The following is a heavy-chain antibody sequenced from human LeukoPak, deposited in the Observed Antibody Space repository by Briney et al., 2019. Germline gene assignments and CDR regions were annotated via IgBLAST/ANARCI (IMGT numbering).Heavy chain of an antibody. CDR1: GFIFSTYG. J-gene: IGHJ4*02. CDR2: IWFDGTEK. Sequence: PGGSLRLSCTASGFIFSTYGMHWVRQAPGKGLEWVAIIWFDGTEKYYADSVKGRFTISRDNSKNTLYLQMNSLRVEDTALYYCAKGSYYDSSGTYYFDYWGQGTLVTVSS. CDR3: AKGSYYDSSGTYYFDY. D-gene: IGHD3-22*01. V-gene: IGHV3-33*06.